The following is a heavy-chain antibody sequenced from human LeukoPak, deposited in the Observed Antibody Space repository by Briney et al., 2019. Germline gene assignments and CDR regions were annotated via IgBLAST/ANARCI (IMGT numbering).Heavy chain of an antibody. CDR3: ARNGYYDSSAMTPNAAVPRWVLDAFDI. CDR1: GGSISSGGYY. CDR2: IYHSGST. V-gene: IGHV4-30-2*01. Sequence: PSETLSLTCTVSGGSISSGGYYWSWIRQPPGKGLEWIGYIYHSGSTYYNPSLKSRVTISVDRSKNQFSLKLSSVTAADTAVYYCARNGYYDSSAMTPNAAVPRWVLDAFDIWGQGTMVTVSS. D-gene: IGHD3-22*01. J-gene: IGHJ3*02.